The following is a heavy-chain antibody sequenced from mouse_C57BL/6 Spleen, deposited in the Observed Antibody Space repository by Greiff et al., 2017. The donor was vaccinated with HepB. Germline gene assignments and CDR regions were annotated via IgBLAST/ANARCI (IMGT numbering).Heavy chain of an antibody. D-gene: IGHD2-5*01. J-gene: IGHJ3*01. CDR3: VSSKGGYYSNYLAWFAY. CDR1: GFTFSDYG. Sequence: EVQLVESGGGLVKPGGSLKLSCAASGFTFSDYGMHWVRQAPEKGLEWVAYISSGSSTIYYADTVKGRFTISRDNAKNTLFLQMTSLRSEDTAMYYCVSSKGGYYSNYLAWFAYWGQGTLVTVSA. CDR2: ISSGSSTI. V-gene: IGHV5-17*01.